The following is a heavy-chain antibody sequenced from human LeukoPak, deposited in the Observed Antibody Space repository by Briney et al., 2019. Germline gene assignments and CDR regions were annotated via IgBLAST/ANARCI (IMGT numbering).Heavy chain of an antibody. CDR3: ARGEGSLFDY. CDR2: IYLSGST. CDR1: GGSISSGGYS. Sequence: KSSETLSLTCAVSGGSISSGGYSWSWIRQPPGKGLEWIGYIYLSGSTYYNPSLKSRVTISVDRSKNQFSLKLSSVTAADTAVYYCARGEGSLFDYWGQGTLVTVSS. V-gene: IGHV4-30-2*01. J-gene: IGHJ4*02. D-gene: IGHD2-21*01.